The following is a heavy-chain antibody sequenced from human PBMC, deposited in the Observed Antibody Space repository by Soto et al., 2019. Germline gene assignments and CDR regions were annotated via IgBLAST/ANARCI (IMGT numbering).Heavy chain of an antibody. CDR2: IYYSGSTNSGST. Sequence: SETLSLTCTVSGGSISSYYWSWIRQPPGKGLEWIGYIYYSGSTNSGSTNYNPSLKSRVTMSLDTSKNQFSLKLSSVTAADTAVYYCARYVDTASQTDAFDIWGQGTMVTVSS. V-gene: IGHV4-59*01. CDR1: GGSISSYY. J-gene: IGHJ3*02. D-gene: IGHD5-18*01. CDR3: ARYVDTASQTDAFDI.